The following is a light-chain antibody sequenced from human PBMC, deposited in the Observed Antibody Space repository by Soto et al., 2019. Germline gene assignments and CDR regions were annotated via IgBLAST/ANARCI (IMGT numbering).Light chain of an antibody. CDR2: GAS. Sequence: EIVLTQSPATLSLFPGERSTLSCRASQSIGSSLAWYQQKPGQAPRLLIYGASSRATGIPDRFSGSGSGTEFTLTISSLQPDDFATYYCQQYNSYSPWTIGQGTKVDIK. CDR3: QQYNSYSPWT. V-gene: IGKV3-11*01. J-gene: IGKJ1*01. CDR1: QSIGSS.